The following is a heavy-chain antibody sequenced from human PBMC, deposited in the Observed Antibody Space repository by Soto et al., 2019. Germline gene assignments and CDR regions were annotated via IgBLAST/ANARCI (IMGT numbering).Heavy chain of an antibody. CDR1: GYTFASYG. CDR3: ARDLIAVRPGWFDP. J-gene: IGHJ5*02. Sequence: VGSVKVSCKASGYTFASYGFSWGRLAPGQGLEWMGWISVYSGNTNYAQKFQGRVTMTTDTSTNTAYMELRSLRYDDTAVYYCARDLIAVRPGWFDPWGQGPLVTVSS. CDR2: ISVYSGNT. V-gene: IGHV1-18*01. D-gene: IGHD6-6*01.